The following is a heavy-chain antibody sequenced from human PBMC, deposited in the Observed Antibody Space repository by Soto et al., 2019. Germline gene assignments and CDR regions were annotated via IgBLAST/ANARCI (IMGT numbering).Heavy chain of an antibody. CDR3: ARAMGGGGFTMVRVFDP. J-gene: IGHJ5*02. CDR2: INPNSGGT. Sequence: ASVKVSCKASGYTFTGYYMHWVRQAPGQGLELMGWINPNSGGTNYAQKFQGRVTISVDTSKNQFSLKLSSVTAADTAVYYCARAMGGGGFTMVRVFDPWGQGTLVTVYS. CDR1: GYTFTGYY. V-gene: IGHV1-2*02. D-gene: IGHD3-10*01.